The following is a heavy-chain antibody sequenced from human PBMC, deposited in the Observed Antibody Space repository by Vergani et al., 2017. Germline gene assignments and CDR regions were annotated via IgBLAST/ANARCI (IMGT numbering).Heavy chain of an antibody. Sequence: EVQLVESGGGLVKPGGSLRLSCAASGFTFSSYSMNWVRQAPGKGLEWVSSISSSSSYIYYADSVKGRFTISRDNAKNSLYLQMNSLRAEDTAVYYCARDPSPYDFWSGYYPGPYYFDYWGQGTLVTGSS. CDR1: GFTFSSYS. J-gene: IGHJ4*02. CDR2: ISSSSSYI. V-gene: IGHV3-21*01. CDR3: ARDPSPYDFWSGYYPGPYYFDY. D-gene: IGHD3-3*01.